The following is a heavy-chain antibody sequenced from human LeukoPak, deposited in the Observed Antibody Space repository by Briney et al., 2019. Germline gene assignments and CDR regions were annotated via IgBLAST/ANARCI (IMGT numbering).Heavy chain of an antibody. V-gene: IGHV4-39*07. J-gene: IGHJ6*03. CDR1: GGSISSSSYY. D-gene: IGHD6-19*01. CDR3: ARVRVAGTTDYYYYYYMDV. Sequence: SETLSLTCTVSGGSISSSSYYWSWIRQPPGKGLEWIGSIYYSGSTYYNPSLKSRVTISGDTSKNQLSLKLSSVTAADTAVYYCARVRVAGTTDYYYYYYMDVWGKGTTVTVSS. CDR2: IYYSGST.